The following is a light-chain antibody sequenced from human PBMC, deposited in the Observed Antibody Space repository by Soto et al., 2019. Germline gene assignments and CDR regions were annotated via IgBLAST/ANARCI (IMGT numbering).Light chain of an antibody. CDR2: ANI. CDR1: GSNIGAGYD. J-gene: IGLJ1*01. Sequence: QSVLTQPPSVSVAPGQRVTSSCTGSGSNIGAGYDVHWYQQLPGTAPKLLIFANINRPSGVPDRFSGSKSGTSASLAITGLRAEDEADYYCQSYDSSPSGYVFGTGTKVTVL. V-gene: IGLV1-40*01. CDR3: QSYDSSPSGYV.